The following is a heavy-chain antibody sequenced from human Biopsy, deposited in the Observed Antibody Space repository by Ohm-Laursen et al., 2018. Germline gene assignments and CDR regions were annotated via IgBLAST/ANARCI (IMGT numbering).Heavy chain of an antibody. CDR3: ARGPHSGSHSCFDY. Sequence: GSSAKVSCKASGRTFINYAIRWVRQAPGPRLVWRGGIIPMFGTANYAQMFQSRVTISVEESTSPSYMELSRLTTEDTAIYYCARGPHSGSHSCFDYWGRGTLVTVSS. V-gene: IGHV1-69*01. J-gene: IGHJ4*02. CDR1: GRTFINYA. D-gene: IGHD1-26*01. CDR2: IIPMFGTA.